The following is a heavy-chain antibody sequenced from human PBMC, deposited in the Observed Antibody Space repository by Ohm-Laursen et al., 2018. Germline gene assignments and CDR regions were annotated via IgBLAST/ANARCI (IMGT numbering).Heavy chain of an antibody. CDR1: GFTFSISG. D-gene: IGHD2/OR15-2a*01. J-gene: IGHJ3*02. CDR3: ARDPTFHAFDI. Sequence: GSLRLSCAASGFTFSISGMTWVRQAPGKGLEWVANIRKDGGETYYVDSVKGRFTISRDNAKNSLYLQINSLKGEDTAVYFCARDPTFHAFDIWGQGTMVTVSS. CDR2: IRKDGGET. V-gene: IGHV3-7*01.